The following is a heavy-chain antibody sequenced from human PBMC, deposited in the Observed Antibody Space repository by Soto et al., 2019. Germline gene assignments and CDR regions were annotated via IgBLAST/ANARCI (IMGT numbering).Heavy chain of an antibody. CDR3: ARDRGLDRSSTSCYRLGNWFDP. CDR1: GVSISSGDYY. Sequence: SLSVICPVSGVSISSGDYYWSWIRQPPGKGLEWIGYIYYSGSTYYNPSLKSRVTISVDTSKNQFSLKLSSVTAADTAVYYCARDRGLDRSSTSCYRLGNWFDPWGQGTPVTVYS. CDR2: IYYSGST. J-gene: IGHJ5*02. V-gene: IGHV4-30-4*01. D-gene: IGHD2-2*02.